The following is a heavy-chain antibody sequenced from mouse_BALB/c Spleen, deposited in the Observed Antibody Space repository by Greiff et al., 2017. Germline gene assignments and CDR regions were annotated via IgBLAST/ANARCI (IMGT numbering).Heavy chain of an antibody. CDR3: ARIYDYAPYYAMDY. D-gene: IGHD2-4*01. J-gene: IGHJ4*01. V-gene: IGHV14-3*02. CDR2: IDPANGNT. Sequence: EVQLKESGAELVKPGASVKLSCTASGFNIKDTYMHWVKQRPEQGLEWIGRIDPANGNTKYDPKFQGKATITADTSSNTAYLQLSSLTSEDTAVYYCARIYDYAPYYAMDYWGQGTSVTVSS. CDR1: GFNIKDTY.